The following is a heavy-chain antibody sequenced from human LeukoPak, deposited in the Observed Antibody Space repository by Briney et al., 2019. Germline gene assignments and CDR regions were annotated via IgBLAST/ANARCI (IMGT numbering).Heavy chain of an antibody. CDR1: GFTFSSYA. V-gene: IGHV3-53*01. CDR2: IYSGGST. D-gene: IGHD3-10*01. CDR3: ARAKGVRGVLKSRHNDY. J-gene: IGHJ4*02. Sequence: GGSLRLSCAASGFTFSSYAMSWVRQAPGKGLEWVSVIYSGGSTYYADSVKGRFTISRDNSKNTLYLQMNSLRAEDTAVYYCARAKGVRGVLKSRHNDYWGQGTLVTVSS.